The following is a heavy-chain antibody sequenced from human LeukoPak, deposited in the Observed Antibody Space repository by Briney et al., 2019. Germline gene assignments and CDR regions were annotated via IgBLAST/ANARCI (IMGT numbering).Heavy chain of an antibody. D-gene: IGHD3-3*01. CDR3: ATAPVGVVKENDAFDI. V-gene: IGHV1-8*01. CDR2: MNPNSGNT. Sequence: ASVKVSCKASGYTFTSYDINWVRQATGQGLEWMGWMNPNSGNTGYAQKFQGRVTMTRNTSISTAYMELSSLRSEDTAVYYCATAPVGVVKENDAFDIWGQGTMVTVSS. J-gene: IGHJ3*02. CDR1: GYTFTSYD.